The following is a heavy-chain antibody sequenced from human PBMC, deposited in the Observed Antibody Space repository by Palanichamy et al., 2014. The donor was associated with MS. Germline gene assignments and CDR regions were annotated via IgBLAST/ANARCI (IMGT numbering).Heavy chain of an antibody. Sequence: ELQLVEVVGEGVGGRLGGPVRLSCGASGFTFSDYSMAWVRQAPGMGLEWVSYISSSGSTIHYVDSVKGRFSISRDNARNSLYLQMNSLRDDDTAVYYCVRGIQFRRGVEILNYYHGLDVWGQGTTVTVSS. D-gene: IGHD3-3*01. CDR1: GFTFSDYS. CDR2: ISSSGSTI. V-gene: IGHV3-48*02. CDR3: VRGIQFRRGVEILNYYHGLDV. J-gene: IGHJ6*02.